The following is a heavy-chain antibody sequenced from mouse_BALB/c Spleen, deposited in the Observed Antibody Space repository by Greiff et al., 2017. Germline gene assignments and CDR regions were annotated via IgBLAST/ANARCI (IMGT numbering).Heavy chain of an antibody. J-gene: IGHJ4*01. Sequence: QVQLQQSGPGLVAPSQSLSITCTVSGFSFTSYGVHWVRQPPGKGLEWLGVIWAGGSTNYKSDLMSRLSSNKDNSKGQVFLKMNSLQTDDTAMYCCARVEGYEDGKSVYYYAMDYWGQGTTVTVSS. CDR3: ARVEGYEDGKSVYYYAMDY. D-gene: IGHD1-1*01. CDR1: GFSFTSYG. CDR2: IWAGGST. V-gene: IGHV2-9*02.